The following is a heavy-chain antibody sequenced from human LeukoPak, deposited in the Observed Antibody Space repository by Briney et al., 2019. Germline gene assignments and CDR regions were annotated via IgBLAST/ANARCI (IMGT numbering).Heavy chain of an antibody. Sequence: PGGSLRLSCAASGFTVSSNYMSWVRQAPGKGLEWVSVIYSGGSTYYADSVKGRFTISRDNSKNTLYLQMNSLRAEDTAVYYCARGVGYYDILTGYYSNDAFDIWGQGTMVTVSS. J-gene: IGHJ3*02. V-gene: IGHV3-53*01. CDR2: IYSGGST. CDR3: ARGVGYYDILTGYYSNDAFDI. CDR1: GFTVSSNY. D-gene: IGHD3-9*01.